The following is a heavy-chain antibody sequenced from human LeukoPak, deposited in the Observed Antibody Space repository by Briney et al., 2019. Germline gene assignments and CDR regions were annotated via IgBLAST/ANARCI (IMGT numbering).Heavy chain of an antibody. D-gene: IGHD3-10*01. CDR3: ARGLVLGSGSYYRGYYYGMDV. Sequence: SETLSLTCTVSGGSIRSSTYYWGWIRQPPGKGLEWIGSNYYNGSTYYNPSLKSQVTMSLDMSNNQFSLKLSSVTAADTAVYYCARGLVLGSGSYYRGYYYGMDVWGQGTTVTVSS. CDR1: GGSIRSSTYY. V-gene: IGHV4-39*07. CDR2: NYYNGST. J-gene: IGHJ6*02.